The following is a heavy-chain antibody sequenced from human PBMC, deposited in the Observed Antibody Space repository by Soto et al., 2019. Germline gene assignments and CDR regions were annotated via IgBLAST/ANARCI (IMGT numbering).Heavy chain of an antibody. CDR2: IMPIFRAP. Sequence: SVKVSCKASGGAFSEYAFSWVRQAPGQGLERLGGIMPIFRAPDYAQKFQGRVTITADEYTRTAYMEMNSLCYGDRAVYDSVAQFDPWGQGTLVTVSS. CDR1: GGAFSEYA. V-gene: IGHV1-69*13. CDR3: VAQFDP. J-gene: IGHJ5*02.